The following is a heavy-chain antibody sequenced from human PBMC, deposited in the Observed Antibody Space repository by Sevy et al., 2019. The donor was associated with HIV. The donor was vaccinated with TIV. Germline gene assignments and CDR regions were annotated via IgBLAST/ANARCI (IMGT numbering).Heavy chain of an antibody. D-gene: IGHD3-22*01. CDR3: ATTKEDNDSSGYPFDY. V-gene: IGHV1-24*01. Sequence: ASVKVSCKVSGYTLTELSMHWLRQAPGKGLEWVGSFDPEDGETVYEHNFQGRVSMTEHTSTDTAYMEVISMKFEDTAVDYCATTKEDNDSSGYPFDYWGQGTLVTVSS. CDR2: FDPEDGET. J-gene: IGHJ4*02. CDR1: GYTLTELS.